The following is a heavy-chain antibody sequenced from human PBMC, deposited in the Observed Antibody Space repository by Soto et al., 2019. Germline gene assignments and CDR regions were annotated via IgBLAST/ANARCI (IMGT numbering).Heavy chain of an antibody. D-gene: IGHD5-12*01. CDR2: ISGGGGST. J-gene: IGHJ6*02. CDR3: AKDHSIYSGYEFYYGMDV. Sequence: EVQLLESGGGLVQPGGSLRLSCADSGFTFSSYAINWVRQAPGKGLEWVSGISGGGGSTYYAQSVKGRFTISRDDSKSTRYLQMNSLRAEDTAVYYCAKDHSIYSGYEFYYGMDVWGQGTTVTVSS. V-gene: IGHV3-23*01. CDR1: GFTFSSYA.